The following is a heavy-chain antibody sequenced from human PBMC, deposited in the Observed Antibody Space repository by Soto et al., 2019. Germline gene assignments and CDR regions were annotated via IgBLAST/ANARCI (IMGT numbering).Heavy chain of an antibody. Sequence: SETLSLTCSVSCGSITDNYWTWIRQSPGKGLEWVGYIYYTGITNYNPSLKRRVTISLDRSKNQFSLKLDSVTAADTAVYYCPSSFDYWGQGTLVTVSS. CDR2: IYYTGIT. CDR3: PSSFDY. D-gene: IGHD6-6*01. J-gene: IGHJ4*02. V-gene: IGHV4-59*01. CDR1: CGSITDNY.